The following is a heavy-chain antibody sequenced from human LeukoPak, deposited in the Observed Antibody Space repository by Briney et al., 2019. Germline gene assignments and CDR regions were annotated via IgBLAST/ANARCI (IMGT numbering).Heavy chain of an antibody. CDR3: ARSRLLRYDAFDI. Sequence: GASVKVSCKASGYTFTGYYMHWVRQAPGQGLEWMGWINPNSGGTNYAQKFQGRVTMTRDTSISTAYMELSRLRSDDTAVNYCARSRLLRYDAFDIWGQGTMVTVSS. J-gene: IGHJ3*02. V-gene: IGHV1-2*02. CDR1: GYTFTGYY. D-gene: IGHD2/OR15-2a*01. CDR2: INPNSGGT.